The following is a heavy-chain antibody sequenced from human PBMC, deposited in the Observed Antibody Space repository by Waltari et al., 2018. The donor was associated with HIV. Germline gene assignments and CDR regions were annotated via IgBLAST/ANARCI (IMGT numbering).Heavy chain of an antibody. CDR1: GGSISSYY. Sequence: QVQLQESGPGLVKPSETLSLTCTVSGGSISSYYWSWIRQPPGKGLEWIGYIYYSGSTNYNASLKSRVTISVDTSKKQFSLKLSSVTAADTAVYYCARDTGRGRGEFDPWGQGTLVTVSS. CDR2: IYYSGST. D-gene: IGHD3-16*01. V-gene: IGHV4-59*01. CDR3: ARDTGRGRGEFDP. J-gene: IGHJ5*02.